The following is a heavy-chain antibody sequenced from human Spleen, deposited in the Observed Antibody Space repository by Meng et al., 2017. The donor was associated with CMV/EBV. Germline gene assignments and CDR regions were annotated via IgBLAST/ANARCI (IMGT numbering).Heavy chain of an antibody. CDR1: GYRFTNYW. CDR2: IYPGDSDT. Sequence: KVSCKDSGYRFTNYWISWVRQMPGKGLELMGIIYPGDSDTRYSPSFQGQVTISADKSISTAYLQWSSLKASDTAMYYCARQDPTSVVFNYWGQGTLVTVSS. V-gene: IGHV5-51*01. J-gene: IGHJ4*02. CDR3: ARQDPTSVVFNY. D-gene: IGHD2-2*01.